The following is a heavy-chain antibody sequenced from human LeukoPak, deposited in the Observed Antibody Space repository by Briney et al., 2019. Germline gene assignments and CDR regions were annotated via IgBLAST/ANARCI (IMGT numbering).Heavy chain of an antibody. V-gene: IGHV4-59*08. CDR2: IHNSGRT. Sequence: SETLSLTCSVSGGSVSSYYWSWIRQSPGKGLESIGYIHNSGRTNYNPSLKSRVTGFVDTSKNQVSLRLSSVTAADTAVYYCARHGTISSESYFDYWGQGALVTVSS. J-gene: IGHJ4*02. D-gene: IGHD1-14*01. CDR3: ARHGTISSESYFDY. CDR1: GGSVSSYY.